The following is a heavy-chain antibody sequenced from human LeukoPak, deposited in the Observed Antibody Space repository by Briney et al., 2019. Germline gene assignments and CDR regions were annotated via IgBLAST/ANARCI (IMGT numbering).Heavy chain of an antibody. J-gene: IGHJ4*02. CDR3: ARLSGSYDGYFDY. CDR1: GVTFSSYA. Sequence: PGGSLRLSCAASGVTFSSYAMSWVRQAPGKGLEWVSAISGSGGSTYYADSVKRRFTISRDNSKTTLYLQMNSLGAEDTAVYYCARLSGSYDGYFDYWGQGTLVTVSS. V-gene: IGHV3-23*01. D-gene: IGHD1-26*01. CDR2: ISGSGGST.